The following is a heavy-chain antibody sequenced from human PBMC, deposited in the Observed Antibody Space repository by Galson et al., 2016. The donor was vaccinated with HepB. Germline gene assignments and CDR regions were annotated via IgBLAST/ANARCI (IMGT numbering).Heavy chain of an antibody. CDR2: IKQDGSEK. V-gene: IGHV3-7*05. CDR1: GFTFSSFW. D-gene: IGHD5-24*01. J-gene: IGHJ4*02. Sequence: SLRLSCAASGFTFSSFWMSWVRQAPGKGLEWVANIKQDGSEKSYVDSVKGRFTISRDNAKNSLFLQMNSLRADDTAVYCCARAIATSYWGQGALVTVSS. CDR3: ARAIATSY.